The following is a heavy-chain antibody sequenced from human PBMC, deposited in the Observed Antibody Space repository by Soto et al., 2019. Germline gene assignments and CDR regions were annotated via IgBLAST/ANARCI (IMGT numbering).Heavy chain of an antibody. D-gene: IGHD3-22*01. CDR1: GGSISSSSYY. CDR3: ARTYDGSGPNSGGYGFDI. V-gene: IGHV4-39*07. CDR2: IYYSGST. Sequence: SETLSLTCTVSGGSISSSSYYWGWIRQPPGKGLEWIGSIYYSGSTYYNPSLKSRVTISVDTSKNQFSLNLSSVTAADTAVYYCARTYDGSGPNSGGYGFDIWGQGTMVTVSS. J-gene: IGHJ3*02.